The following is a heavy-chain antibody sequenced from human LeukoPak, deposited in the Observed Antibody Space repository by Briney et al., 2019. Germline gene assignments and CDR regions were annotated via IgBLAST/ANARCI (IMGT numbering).Heavy chain of an antibody. J-gene: IGHJ3*02. CDR1: GGSISSGDYY. CDR3: ARVWETTVTTGAFDI. CDR2: IYYSGST. Sequence: PSETLSLTCTVSGGSISSGDYYWSWIRHAPGKGLEWIGYIYYSGSTYYNPSLKSRVTISVDTSKNQFSLKLSSVTAADTAVYYCARVWETTVTTGAFDIWGQGTMVTVSS. D-gene: IGHD4-17*01. V-gene: IGHV4-30-4*01.